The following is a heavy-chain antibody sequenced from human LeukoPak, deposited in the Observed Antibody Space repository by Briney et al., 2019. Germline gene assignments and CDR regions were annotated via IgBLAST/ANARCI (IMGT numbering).Heavy chain of an antibody. CDR2: ISSSSSYI. J-gene: IGHJ4*02. D-gene: IGHD3-9*01. CDR1: GFTFSSYS. V-gene: IGHV3-21*01. CDR3: ARGDILTDYSWPHFDY. Sequence: GGSLRLSCAASGFTFSSYSMNWVRQAPGKGLEWVSSISSSSSYIYYADSVKGRFTISRDNAKNSLYLQMNSLRAEDTAVYYCARGDILTDYSWPHFDYWGQGTLVTVSS.